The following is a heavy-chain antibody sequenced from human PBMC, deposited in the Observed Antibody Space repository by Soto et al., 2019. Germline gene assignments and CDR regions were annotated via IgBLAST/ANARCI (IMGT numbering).Heavy chain of an antibody. J-gene: IGHJ5*02. Sequence: PSGTLSLTCTVSGGSINSYYWSWIRQPPGKGLEWIGHIYYSGSTNYNPSLKSRVTISVDTSKNRFSLKLSSVTAADTAVYYCARVLDCSSTSCYSWWFDPWGQGTLVTVS. CDR2: IYYSGST. CDR1: GGSINSYY. V-gene: IGHV4-59*01. D-gene: IGHD2-2*01. CDR3: ARVLDCSSTSCYSWWFDP.